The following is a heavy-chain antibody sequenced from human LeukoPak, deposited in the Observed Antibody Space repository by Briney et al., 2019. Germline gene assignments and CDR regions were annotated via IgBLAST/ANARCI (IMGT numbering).Heavy chain of an antibody. CDR2: INPNSCDT. D-gene: IGHD3-16*02. J-gene: IGHJ4*02. Sequence: ASEKLSCNASGYTFTGYYMHWVRQAPGQGLEWMGWINPNSCDTNYAQKFQGRVTMSRDTSISTAYMELSRLRSDDTAVYYCARVTYDYVWGSYRRGVYYFDYWGQGTLVTVSS. CDR3: ARVTYDYVWGSYRRGVYYFDY. CDR1: GYTFTGYY. V-gene: IGHV1-2*02.